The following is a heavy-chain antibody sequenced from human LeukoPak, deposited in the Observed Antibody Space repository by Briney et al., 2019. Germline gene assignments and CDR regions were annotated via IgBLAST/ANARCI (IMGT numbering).Heavy chain of an antibody. CDR3: ARHGYSSGRYLFAFDP. CDR2: IYHSGST. J-gene: IGHJ5*02. D-gene: IGHD6-19*01. V-gene: IGHV4-38-2*01. CDR1: GYSISSGYY. Sequence: PSETLSLTCAVSGYSISSGYYWGWIRQPPGKGLEWIGSIYHSGSTYYNPSLKSRVTISVDTSKNQFSLKLSSVTAADTAVYYCARHGYSSGRYLFAFDPWGQGTLVTVSS.